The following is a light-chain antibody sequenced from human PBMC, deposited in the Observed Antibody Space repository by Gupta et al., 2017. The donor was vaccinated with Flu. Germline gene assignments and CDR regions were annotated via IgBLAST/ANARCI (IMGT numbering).Light chain of an antibody. CDR2: AAS. V-gene: IGKV3-20*01. Sequence: PGTLSLSPGERATLSCRASQSIGSSWLAWYQLKPGQAPRPLIYAASTRATGIPDRFSGSGSGTDFTLTISRLEPEDFAVYYCQQYTSPLTFGGGTKVEVK. CDR3: QQYTSPLT. J-gene: IGKJ4*01. CDR1: QSIGSSW.